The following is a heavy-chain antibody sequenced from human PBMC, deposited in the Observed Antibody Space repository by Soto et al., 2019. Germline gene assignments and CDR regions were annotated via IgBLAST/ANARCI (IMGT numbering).Heavy chain of an antibody. V-gene: IGHV3-23*01. D-gene: IGHD7-27*01. CDR2: ISSGSNT. CDR3: AKVSATGKSDGMDV. CDR1: GFPFSSYA. Sequence: EVQLLESGGGLVQPGGSLRLSCVASGFPFSSYAMSWVRQTPGMGLECVSSISSGSNTYYTDCVRGRFTISRENSKNSLYLQMSSLRTADTALYYCAKVSATGKSDGMDVWGQGTTVSVSS. J-gene: IGHJ6*02.